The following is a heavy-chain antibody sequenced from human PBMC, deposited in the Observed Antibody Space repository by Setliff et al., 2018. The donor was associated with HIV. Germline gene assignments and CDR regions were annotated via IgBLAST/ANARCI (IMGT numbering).Heavy chain of an antibody. CDR2: ISSSSSYI. V-gene: IGHV3-21*01. CDR1: GFTFSSYS. J-gene: IGHJ4*02. CDR3: ARVLGYCSGGSCYSYYFDY. Sequence: GSLRLSCAASGFTFSSYSMNWVRQAPGKGLEWVSFISSSSSYIYYADSVKGRFTISRDYAKNSLYLQMNSLRADDTAVYYCARVLGYCSGGSCYSYYFDYWGQGTLVTVSS. D-gene: IGHD2-15*01.